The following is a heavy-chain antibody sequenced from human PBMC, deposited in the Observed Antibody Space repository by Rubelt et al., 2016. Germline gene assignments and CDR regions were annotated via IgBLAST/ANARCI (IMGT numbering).Heavy chain of an antibody. CDR1: GFSFSRFA. Sequence: EVQLLESGGGLVQPGGSLRLSCAASGFSFSRFAMNWVRQAPGKGLEWVSAISGSGDSTYYADSVKGRFTISRDNSKNTLYLQMNSLRAEDTAVYYCARGHDAFDIWGQGTMVTVSS. J-gene: IGHJ3*02. V-gene: IGHV3-23*01. CDR2: ISGSGDST. CDR3: ARGHDAFDI.